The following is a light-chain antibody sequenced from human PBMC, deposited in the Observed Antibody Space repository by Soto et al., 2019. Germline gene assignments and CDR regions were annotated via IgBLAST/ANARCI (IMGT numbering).Light chain of an antibody. CDR2: DVS. CDR3: SSLTTTDTVI. CDR1: SSDIGKYNY. V-gene: IGLV2-14*03. Sequence: QSVLTQPASVSGSPGQSITISCTGTSSDIGKYNYVSWYQQQPGKAHKLIISDVSSRPSGISYRISGSKSGNTASLTISRLQPEDEADYYCSSLTTTDTVIFGGGTKLTVL. J-gene: IGLJ2*01.